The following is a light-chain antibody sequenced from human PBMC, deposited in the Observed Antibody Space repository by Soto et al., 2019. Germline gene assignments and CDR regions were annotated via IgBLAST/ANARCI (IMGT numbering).Light chain of an antibody. J-gene: IGKJ1*01. CDR3: QQRYSTTRT. V-gene: IGKV1-39*01. Sequence: DIQMTQSPSSLSASVGDRVTITCQASQNINNYLNWYQQKPGKAPKLLIYDASNMETGVPTRFSGSGSGTDFTLTISSLQPEDFATYDCQQRYSTTRTFGQGTKVEIK. CDR1: QNINNY. CDR2: DAS.